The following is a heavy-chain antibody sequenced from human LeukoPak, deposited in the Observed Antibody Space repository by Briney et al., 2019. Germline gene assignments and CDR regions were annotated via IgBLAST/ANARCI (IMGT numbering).Heavy chain of an antibody. D-gene: IGHD3-9*01. CDR3: ARDGILTGYYWFDY. V-gene: IGHV3-23*01. Sequence: GGSLRLSSAASGFTFSSYGMSWVRLAPGKGLEWVSAISGSGGSTYYADSVKGRFTISRDNAKNSLYLQMNSLRAEDTAVYYCARDGILTGYYWFDYWGQGTLVTVSS. CDR1: GFTFSSYG. J-gene: IGHJ4*02. CDR2: ISGSGGST.